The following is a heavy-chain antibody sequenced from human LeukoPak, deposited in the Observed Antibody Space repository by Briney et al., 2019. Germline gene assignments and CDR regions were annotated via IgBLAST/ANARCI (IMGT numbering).Heavy chain of an antibody. CDR1: GFTFSSYW. CDR2: IKQGGSEK. V-gene: IGHV3-7*03. D-gene: IGHD6-13*01. CDR3: ANIAAAQYYYYYGMDV. Sequence: GGSLRLSCAASGFTFSSYWMSWVRQAPGKGLEWVANIKQGGSEKYYVDSVKGRFTISRDNAKNSLYLQMNSLRAEDTAVYYCANIAAAQYYYYYGMDVWGQGTTVTVSS. J-gene: IGHJ6*02.